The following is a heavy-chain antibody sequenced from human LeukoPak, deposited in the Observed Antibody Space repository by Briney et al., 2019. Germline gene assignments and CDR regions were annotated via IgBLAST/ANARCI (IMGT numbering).Heavy chain of an antibody. CDR3: ARDLALHDTSFVFDM. Sequence: ASVKVSCNASIDTFTDHYVHRVRQAPGQGPEWMGWINPKSGVTISAQNLQGRVTMTRDTSLSTAYMELRRLRSDDTAVYYCARDLALHDTSFVFDMWGQGTMVTVSS. CDR1: IDTFTDHY. J-gene: IGHJ3*02. D-gene: IGHD3-9*01. V-gene: IGHV1-2*02. CDR2: INPKSGVT.